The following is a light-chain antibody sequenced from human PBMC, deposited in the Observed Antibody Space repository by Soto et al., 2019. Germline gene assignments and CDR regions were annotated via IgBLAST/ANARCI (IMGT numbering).Light chain of an antibody. V-gene: IGKV3-11*01. CDR1: QSVSGN. Sequence: EIVMTQSPATRSVSPVEIGTVRFTARQSVSGNLAWYQQKPGQPPRLLIYGASNRATGIPARFSGSGSGTDFTLTISSLEPEDFAVYYCQQRSNWPRTFGQGTRWIS. J-gene: IGKJ1*01. CDR2: GAS. CDR3: QQRSNWPRT.